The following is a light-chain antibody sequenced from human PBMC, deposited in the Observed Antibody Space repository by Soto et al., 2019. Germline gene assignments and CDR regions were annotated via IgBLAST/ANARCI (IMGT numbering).Light chain of an antibody. CDR1: QSVSSN. J-gene: IGKJ1*01. CDR2: GAS. CDR3: QQYNTWPPGT. Sequence: EIVMTQSPATLSVSPGERATLSCRASQSVSSNLAWYQQKPGQAPRLLIYGASTRATGIPARFSGSGSGTEFPLTISSLHFEDFAVYFWQQYNTWPPGTFGHGTKVEIK. V-gene: IGKV3-15*01.